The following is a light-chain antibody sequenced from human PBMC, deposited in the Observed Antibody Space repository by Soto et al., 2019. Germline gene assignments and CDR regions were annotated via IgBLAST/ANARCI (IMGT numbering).Light chain of an antibody. V-gene: IGLV2-23*01. CDR3: CSYAGSSTHVV. CDR2: EGS. J-gene: IGLJ2*01. Sequence: QSALTQPASVSGSPGQSITISCTGTSSDVGSYNVVSWYQQHPAKAPKLMIYEGSKRPSGVSNRFSGSKSGNTASLTISGLQAEDEADYYCCSYAGSSTHVVFGGGTKLTVL. CDR1: SSDVGSYNV.